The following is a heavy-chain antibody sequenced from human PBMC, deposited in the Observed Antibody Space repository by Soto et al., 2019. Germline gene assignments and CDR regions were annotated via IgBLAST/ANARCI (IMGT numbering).Heavy chain of an antibody. CDR2: FDPEDGET. CDR3: ATGGWFGESMDV. J-gene: IGHJ6*03. D-gene: IGHD3-10*01. CDR1: GYTLTELS. Sequence: VASVKVSCKVSGYTLTELSMHWVRQAPGKGLEWMGGFDPEDGETIYAQKFQGRVTMTEDTSTDTAYMELSSLRSEDTAVYYCATGGWFGESMDVWGKGTTVTVSS. V-gene: IGHV1-24*01.